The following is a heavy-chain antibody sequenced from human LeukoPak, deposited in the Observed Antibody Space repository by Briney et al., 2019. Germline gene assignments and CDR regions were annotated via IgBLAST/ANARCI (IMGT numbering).Heavy chain of an antibody. CDR2: ITGSGGST. J-gene: IGHJ4*02. CDR1: GFTFRSQA. Sequence: PGGSLRLSCAASGFTFRSQAMSWVRQAPGKGLEWVSTITGSGGSTQYADSVKGRFTLSRDNSKNTLYLQMNSLRAEDTAVYYCARDGSYGSGSFDYWGQGTLVTVSS. V-gene: IGHV3-23*01. CDR3: ARDGSYGSGSFDY. D-gene: IGHD3-10*01.